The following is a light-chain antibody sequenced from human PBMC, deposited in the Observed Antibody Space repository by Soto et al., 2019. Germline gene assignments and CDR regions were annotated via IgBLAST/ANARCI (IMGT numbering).Light chain of an antibody. CDR1: QSISSSF. V-gene: IGKV3-20*01. CDR3: QHYGSSPPFT. J-gene: IGKJ4*01. Sequence: EFVLTQSPGTLSLSPGERATLSCRASQSISSSFLAWYQQKPGQAPRLLIYGASSRGTGIPDRFSGSGSGTDFTLAISRLEPEDFAVYYCQHYGSSPPFTFGGVTKVEIK. CDR2: GAS.